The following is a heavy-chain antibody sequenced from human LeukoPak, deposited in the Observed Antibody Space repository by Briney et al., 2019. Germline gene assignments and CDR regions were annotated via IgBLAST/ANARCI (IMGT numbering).Heavy chain of an antibody. Sequence: PGGSLRLSCAASGFTASSNYMSWVRQARGKGLEWVSVIYSDDRTYYADSVKGRFTISRHTSKKTLYLQMNSLRAEDTAVYYCAREVMAKRRAFDIWGQGTVVTVSS. V-gene: IGHV3-53*04. J-gene: IGHJ3*02. CDR2: IYSDDRT. D-gene: IGHD2-8*01. CDR1: GFTASSNY. CDR3: AREVMAKRRAFDI.